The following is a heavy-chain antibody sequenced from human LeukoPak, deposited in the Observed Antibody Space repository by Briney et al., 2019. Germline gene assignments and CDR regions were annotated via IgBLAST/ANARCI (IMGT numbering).Heavy chain of an antibody. CDR1: GGSISSSSSY. CDR3: ARHRSGWLQSSFDY. Sequence: PSETLSLTCSVSGGSISSSSSYWGWIRQPPGKGLEGIGSIYYSGSSFDNPALKSRVTISVYTSKTQFSLKLSSVTAADTAVYYCARHRSGWLQSSFDYWGQGTLVTVSS. J-gene: IGHJ4*02. D-gene: IGHD5-24*01. CDR2: IYYSGSS. V-gene: IGHV4-39*01.